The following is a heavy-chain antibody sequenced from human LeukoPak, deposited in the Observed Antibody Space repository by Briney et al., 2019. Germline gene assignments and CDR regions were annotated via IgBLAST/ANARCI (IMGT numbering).Heavy chain of an antibody. CDR1: GGSISSGSYY. CDR2: IYTSGST. Sequence: SETLSLTCTVSGGSISSGSYYWSWIRQPAGKGLEWIGRIYTSGSTNYNPSLKSRVTISVDTSKNQFSLKLSSVTAADTAVYYCASQQWLVEGIAFDIWGQGTMVTVSS. CDR3: ASQQWLVEGIAFDI. D-gene: IGHD6-19*01. J-gene: IGHJ3*02. V-gene: IGHV4-61*02.